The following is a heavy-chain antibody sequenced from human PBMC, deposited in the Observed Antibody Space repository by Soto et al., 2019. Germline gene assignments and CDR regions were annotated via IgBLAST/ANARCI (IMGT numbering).Heavy chain of an antibody. V-gene: IGHV3-33*01. Sequence: QEQLVESGGGVVQPGRSLRLSCVASGFTFSNYGWHWVRQAPGKGLERVAVIWYDGSNKYYADSVKGRFTISRDNSNNTLYLQMNSLRDEDTAVYYCARDWGGPTRTRCVAPDYWGQGTLVTVSS. CDR1: GFTFSNYG. D-gene: IGHD2-21*01. CDR2: IWYDGSNK. J-gene: IGHJ4*02. CDR3: ARDWGGPTRTRCVAPDY.